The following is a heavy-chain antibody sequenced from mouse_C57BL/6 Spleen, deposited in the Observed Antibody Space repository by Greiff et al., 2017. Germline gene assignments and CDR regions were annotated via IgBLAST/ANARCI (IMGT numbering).Heavy chain of an antibody. J-gene: IGHJ1*03. D-gene: IGHD1-1*01. Sequence: EVKLVESGAELVRPGASVKLSCTASGFNIKDDYMHWVKQRPEQGLEWIGWIDPENGDTEYASKFQGKATITADTSSNTAYLQLSSLTSEDTAVYYCTDYYGSSDWYFDVWGTGTTVTVSS. CDR2: IDPENGDT. V-gene: IGHV14-4*01. CDR1: GFNIKDDY. CDR3: TDYYGSSDWYFDV.